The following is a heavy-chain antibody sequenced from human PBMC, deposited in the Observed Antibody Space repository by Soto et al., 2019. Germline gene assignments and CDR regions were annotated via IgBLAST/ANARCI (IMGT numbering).Heavy chain of an antibody. CDR1: GFTFSSYA. J-gene: IGHJ6*02. CDR3: AKDYGSSWGYYYYGMDV. Sequence: LRLSCAASGFTFSSYAMSWVRQAPGKGLEWVSAISGSGGSTYYADSVKGRFTISRDNSKNTLYLQMNSLRAEDTAVYYCAKDYGSSWGYYYYGMDVWGQGTTVTVSS. D-gene: IGHD6-13*01. V-gene: IGHV3-23*01. CDR2: ISGSGGST.